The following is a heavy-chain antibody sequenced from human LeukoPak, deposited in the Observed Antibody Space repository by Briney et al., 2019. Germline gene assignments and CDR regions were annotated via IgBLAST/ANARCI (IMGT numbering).Heavy chain of an antibody. CDR2: ISYDGSNK. D-gene: IGHD3-10*01. J-gene: IGHJ4*02. Sequence: GGSLRLSCAASGFTFSSYAMHWVRQAPGKGLEWVAVISYDGSNKYYADSVKGRFTISRDNSKNTLYLQMNSLRAEDTAVYYCARDTDYYGSGSYPNWGQGTLVTVSS. CDR1: GFTFSSYA. CDR3: ARDTDYYGSGSYPN. V-gene: IGHV3-30-3*01.